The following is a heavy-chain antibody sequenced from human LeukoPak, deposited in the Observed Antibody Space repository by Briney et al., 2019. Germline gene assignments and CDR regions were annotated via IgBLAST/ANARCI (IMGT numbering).Heavy chain of an antibody. CDR3: ARLPYCSGGTCYRYFDY. D-gene: IGHD2-15*01. J-gene: IGHJ4*02. V-gene: IGHV7-4-1*02. Sequence: GASVKVSCKASGYTFISYAMNWVRQAPGQGLEWMGWINTNTGNPTYAQGFTGRFVFSLDTSVSTAYLQISSLKAEDTAVYYCARLPYCSGGTCYRYFDYWGQGTLVTVSS. CDR2: INTNTGNP. CDR1: GYTFISYA.